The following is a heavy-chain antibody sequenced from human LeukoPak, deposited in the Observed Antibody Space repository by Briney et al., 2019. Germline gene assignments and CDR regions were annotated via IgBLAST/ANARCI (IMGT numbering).Heavy chain of an antibody. Sequence: SGPALVKPTQTLTLTCTFSGFSLSTHGMSVTWVRQPPGKALEWLARIDWDDDKYYSASLETRLTISKDTSKNQVVLTMTNMDPVDTATYFCARCIAATGTLDYWGQGALVTVSS. CDR2: IDWDDDK. J-gene: IGHJ4*02. CDR1: GFSLSTHGMS. V-gene: IGHV2-70*11. CDR3: ARCIAATGTLDY. D-gene: IGHD6-13*01.